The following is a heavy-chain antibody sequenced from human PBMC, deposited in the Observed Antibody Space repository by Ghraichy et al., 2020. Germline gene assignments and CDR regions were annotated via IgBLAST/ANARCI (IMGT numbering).Heavy chain of an antibody. CDR3: ARDGDGYNYFDY. CDR2: IYSAGST. V-gene: IGHV3-53*01. J-gene: IGHJ4*02. D-gene: IGHD5-24*01. Sequence: GGSLRLSCAASGFTVSSNYMSWVRQAPGKGLEWVSVIYSAGSTYYADSVKGRFTISRDNSKNTVYLQMNSLRAEDTAVYYCARDGDGYNYFDYWGQGTPVTVSS. CDR1: GFTVSSNY.